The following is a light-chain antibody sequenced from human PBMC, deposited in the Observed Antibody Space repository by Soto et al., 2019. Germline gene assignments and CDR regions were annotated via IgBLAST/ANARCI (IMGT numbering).Light chain of an antibody. V-gene: IGLV2-14*01. CDR3: TSHTASSTWV. CDR2: EVS. Sequence: ALTQPASVSGSPGQSITISCTGTSSDVGYDNYVSWFQQHPGKAPKLMIYEVSRRPSGVSNRFSGSKSANTASLTISGLQAEDEADYYCTSHTASSTWVFGGGTKLTVL. J-gene: IGLJ3*02. CDR1: SSDVGYDNY.